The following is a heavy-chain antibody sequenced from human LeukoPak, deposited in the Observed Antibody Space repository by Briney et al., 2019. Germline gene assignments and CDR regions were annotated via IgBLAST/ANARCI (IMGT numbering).Heavy chain of an antibody. D-gene: IGHD6-19*01. Sequence: SETLSLTCTVSGDSFSSSSYYWGWIRQPPGKGLEWIGTFYYSGSTYYNPSLRSRVTISVDTSKNQFSLKLSSVTAADTAVYYCVRQRRTHAYSSGWYWWFDTWGQGTLVTVSS. CDR2: FYYSGST. CDR3: VRQRRTHAYSSGWYWWFDT. V-gene: IGHV4-39*01. J-gene: IGHJ5*02. CDR1: GDSFSSSSYY.